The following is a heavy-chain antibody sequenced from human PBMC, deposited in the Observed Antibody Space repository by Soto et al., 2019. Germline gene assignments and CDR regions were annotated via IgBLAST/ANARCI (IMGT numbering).Heavy chain of an antibody. CDR1: GFTFRSFT. V-gene: IGHV3-21*01. D-gene: IGHD6-25*01. Sequence: GGSLRLSCAASGFTFRSFTMNWVRQAPGKGLEWVSTISSNSAYIYYTDALRGRFTISRDNAKNSLHLQMNSLRAEDTAVYYCTRDASRESSARGWFDPWGPGTLVTGSS. CDR2: ISSNSAYI. CDR3: TRDASRESSARGWFDP. J-gene: IGHJ5*02.